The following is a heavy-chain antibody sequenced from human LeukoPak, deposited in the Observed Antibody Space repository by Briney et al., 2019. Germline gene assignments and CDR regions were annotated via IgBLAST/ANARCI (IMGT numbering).Heavy chain of an antibody. Sequence: SETLSLTCTVSGGSISSYYWSWIRQPPGEGLEWIGYIYYSGSTNYNPSLKSRVTISVDTSKNQFSLKLSSVTAADTAVYYCARGSYDFWSDPDAFDIWGQGTMVTVSS. J-gene: IGHJ3*02. CDR2: IYYSGST. CDR3: ARGSYDFWSDPDAFDI. V-gene: IGHV4-59*08. CDR1: GGSISSYY. D-gene: IGHD3-3*01.